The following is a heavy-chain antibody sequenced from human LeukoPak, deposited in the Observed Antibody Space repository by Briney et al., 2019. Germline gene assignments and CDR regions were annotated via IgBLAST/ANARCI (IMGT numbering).Heavy chain of an antibody. CDR3: ARDCRRGTYYDFWSGYFNNWFDP. V-gene: IGHV4-39*07. CDR2: IYYSGST. J-gene: IGHJ5*02. CDR1: GGSISSSSYY. Sequence: SETLSLTCTVPGGSISSSSYYWGWSRQPPGKGLEWIGSIYYSGSTYYNPSLKSRVTISVDTSKNQFSLKLSSVTAADTAVYYCARDCRRGTYYDFWSGYFNNWFDPWGQGTLVTVSS. D-gene: IGHD3-3*01.